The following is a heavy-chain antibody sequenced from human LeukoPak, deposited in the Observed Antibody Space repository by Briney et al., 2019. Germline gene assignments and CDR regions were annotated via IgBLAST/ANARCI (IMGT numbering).Heavy chain of an antibody. D-gene: IGHD3-10*01. CDR3: ARRGPPRTMLRGVKSGWFDP. Sequence: SETLSLTCVLYGGSSTNYFWSWIRQPPGKGLEWIGEINRSASTNYNPSLKSRVTISIDTSRNQFSLKLSSVTAADTAVYYCARRGPPRTMLRGVKSGWFDPWGQGTLVTVSS. V-gene: IGHV4-34*01. J-gene: IGHJ5*02. CDR1: GGSSTNYF. CDR2: INRSAST.